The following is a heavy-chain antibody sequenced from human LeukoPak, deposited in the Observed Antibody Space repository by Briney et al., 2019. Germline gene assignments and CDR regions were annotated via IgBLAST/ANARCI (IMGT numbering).Heavy chain of an antibody. Sequence: GGSLRLSCAASGFTFSSYAMSWVRQAPGKGLEWVSAISGSGGGTYYADSVKDRFTISRDNSKNTLYLQMNSLRAEDTAVYYCAKDYDYYGSGSLDYWGQGTLVTVSS. D-gene: IGHD3-10*01. CDR2: ISGSGGGT. V-gene: IGHV3-23*01. CDR1: GFTFSSYA. J-gene: IGHJ4*02. CDR3: AKDYDYYGSGSLDY.